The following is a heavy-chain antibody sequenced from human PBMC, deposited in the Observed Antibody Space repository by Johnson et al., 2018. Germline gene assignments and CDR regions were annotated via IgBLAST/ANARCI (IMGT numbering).Heavy chain of an antibody. CDR1: GFTFSSYG. CDR2: ISYDGSNK. J-gene: IGHJ6*03. V-gene: IGHV3-30*03. Sequence: QVRLVQAGGGVVEPGRSLRLCCAASGFTFSSYGMHWVRQAPGKGLEWVAVISYDGSNKYYVDSVKGRFTISRDNSKNTLYLQLNSLRDEDTAVYYCERVRTKYYYYMDVWGKGTTVTVSS. CDR3: ERVRTKYYYYMDV.